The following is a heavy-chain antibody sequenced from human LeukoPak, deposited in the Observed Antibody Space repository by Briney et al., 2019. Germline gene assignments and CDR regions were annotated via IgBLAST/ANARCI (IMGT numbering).Heavy chain of an antibody. J-gene: IGHJ1*01. V-gene: IGHV3-23*01. CDR2: ISGRGGSR. CDR1: GFPFDHFA. Sequence: GGSLRLSCAASGFPFDHFAMHCVRPVPGRGLEWGSVISGRGGSRYYADYVKGLVTISRDNSKNTLYLQMNSLRAEDTAVYYCGKASRNWSRTRCYECFLHWGEGSLVTVSS. D-gene: IGHD2-2*01. CDR3: GKASRNWSRTRCYECFLH.